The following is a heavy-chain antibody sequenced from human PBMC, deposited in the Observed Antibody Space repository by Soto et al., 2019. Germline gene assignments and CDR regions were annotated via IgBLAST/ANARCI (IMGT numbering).Heavy chain of an antibody. CDR2: IFHSGDT. CDR3: AYSTGWYRNDV. CDR1: GDSISNSRW. V-gene: IGHV4-4*02. Sequence: QVRLQESGPGLVKPSGTLALTCAVSGDSISNSRWWTWARRPPGKGLEWIGDIFHSGDTNYNPSLKSRVFISVDKSQNQFSLKVSSVTVADTAVYYCAYSTGWYRNDVWGQGTLVTVSS. D-gene: IGHD6-19*01. J-gene: IGHJ3*01.